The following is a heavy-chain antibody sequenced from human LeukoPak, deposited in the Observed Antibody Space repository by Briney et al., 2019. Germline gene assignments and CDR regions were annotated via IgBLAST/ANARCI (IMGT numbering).Heavy chain of an antibody. Sequence: ASVKVSCKSSGYTFTSYGITWVRQAPGQGLEWMGWISAYNGNTNYAQKLQGRVTMTTDTSTSTAYLDLRSLRSDDTAVYYCARAEQYQLLLHWGQGTLVTVSS. D-gene: IGHD2-2*01. CDR1: GYTFTSYG. J-gene: IGHJ4*02. CDR2: ISAYNGNT. V-gene: IGHV1-18*01. CDR3: ARAEQYQLLLH.